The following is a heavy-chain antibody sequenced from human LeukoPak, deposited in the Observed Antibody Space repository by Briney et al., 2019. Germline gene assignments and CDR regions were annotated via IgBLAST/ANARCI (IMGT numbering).Heavy chain of an antibody. D-gene: IGHD3-3*01. J-gene: IGHJ4*02. CDR2: ISAYNGNT. CDR3: ARVKGIFGVVNDFGY. CDR1: GYTFTSYG. Sequence: ASVKVSCKASGYTFTSYGISWVRQAPGQGLEWMGWISAYNGNTNYAQKLQGRVTMTTDTSTSTAYMELRSLRSDDTAVYYCARVKGIFGVVNDFGYWGQGTLVTVSS. V-gene: IGHV1-18*01.